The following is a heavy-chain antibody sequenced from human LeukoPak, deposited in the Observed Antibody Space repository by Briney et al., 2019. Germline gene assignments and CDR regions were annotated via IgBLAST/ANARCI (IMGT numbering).Heavy chain of an antibody. V-gene: IGHV3-48*03. D-gene: IGHD1-26*01. CDR1: GFTFSSYE. Sequence: PGGSLRLSCAASGFTFSSYEMNWLRQAPGKGLEWVSYISSSGSTIYYADSVKGRFTISRDNAKNSLYLQMNSLRAEDTAVYYCARDVSGSYAPGYWGQGTLVTVSS. J-gene: IGHJ4*02. CDR2: ISSSGSTI. CDR3: ARDVSGSYAPGY.